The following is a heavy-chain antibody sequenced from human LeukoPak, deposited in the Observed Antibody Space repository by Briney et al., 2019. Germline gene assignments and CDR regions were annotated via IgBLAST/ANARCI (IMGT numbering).Heavy chain of an antibody. V-gene: IGHV4-31*03. D-gene: IGHD3-3*01. CDR1: GGSISSGGYY. CDR3: AREHSRRRSTIFGVAPYYGMDV. CDR2: IYYSGST. Sequence: SETLSLTCTVSGGSISSGGYYWRWIRQHPGKGLEWIVYIYYSGSTYYNPSLKSRVTISVDTSKNQFSLKLSSVTAADTAVYYCAREHSRRRSTIFGVAPYYGMDVWGQGTTVTVSS. J-gene: IGHJ6*02.